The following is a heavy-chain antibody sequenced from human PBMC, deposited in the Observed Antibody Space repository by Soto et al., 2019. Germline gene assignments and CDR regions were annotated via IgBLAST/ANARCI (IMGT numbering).Heavy chain of an antibody. CDR3: AKAPNTMVSLDI. CDR2: ISYDGSNK. CDR1: GFTFSSYG. V-gene: IGHV3-30*18. D-gene: IGHD3-10*01. J-gene: IGHJ3*02. Sequence: LRLSCAASGFTFSSYGMHWVRQAPGKGLERVAVISYDGSNKYYADSVKGRFTISRDNSKNTLYLQVNSLRAEDTAVYYCAKAPNTMVSLDIWGQGTMVTVSS.